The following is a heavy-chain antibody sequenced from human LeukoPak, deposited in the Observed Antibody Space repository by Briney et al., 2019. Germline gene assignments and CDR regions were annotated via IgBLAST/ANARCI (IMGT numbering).Heavy chain of an antibody. CDR1: GGSISSGDYY. V-gene: IGHV4-31*03. J-gene: IGHJ4*02. Sequence: SQTLSLTCTVSGGSISSGDYYWSWIRQHPGKGLEWIGYISYSGNTFYNPSLKSRVTISVDTSKNQFSLRLTSVTAEDTAVYCCARDSGIDTQWLSQPDYWGQGTLVTVSS. CDR3: ARDSGIDTQWLSQPDY. CDR2: ISYSGNT. D-gene: IGHD6-19*01.